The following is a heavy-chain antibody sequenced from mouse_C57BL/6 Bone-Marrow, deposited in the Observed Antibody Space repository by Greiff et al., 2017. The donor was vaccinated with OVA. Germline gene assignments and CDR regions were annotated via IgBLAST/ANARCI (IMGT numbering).Heavy chain of an antibody. D-gene: IGHD4-1*01. CDR1: GYTFTDYE. CDR2: IDPETGGT. J-gene: IGHJ2*01. Sequence: QVQLQQSGAELVRPGASVTLSCKASGYTFTDYEMHWVKQTPVHGLEWIGAIDPETGGTAYNQKFKGKAILTADKSSSTAYRELRSLTSDDSSVDYCTRSGGNWYYFDYWGQGTTLTVSS. V-gene: IGHV1-15*01. CDR3: TRSGGNWYYFDY.